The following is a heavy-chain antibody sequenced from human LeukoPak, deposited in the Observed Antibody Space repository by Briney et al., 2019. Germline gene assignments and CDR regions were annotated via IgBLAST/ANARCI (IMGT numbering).Heavy chain of an antibody. CDR2: IKQNGSEK. CDR3: ARGPPCREYCSLEFYFDY. CDR1: GFTFSSYW. J-gene: IGHJ4*02. V-gene: IGHV3-7*05. D-gene: IGHD2/OR15-2a*01. Sequence: GGSLRLSCAASGFTFSSYWMSWVRQAPGKGLEWVANIKQNGSEKYYVDSVKGRFTISRDNAKNSLYLQMNSLRVEDTAVYYCARGPPCREYCSLEFYFDYWGQGTLVTVSS.